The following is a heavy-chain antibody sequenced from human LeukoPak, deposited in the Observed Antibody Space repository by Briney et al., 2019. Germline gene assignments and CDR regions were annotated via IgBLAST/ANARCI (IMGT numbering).Heavy chain of an antibody. CDR2: INPSGGST. V-gene: IGHV1-46*01. D-gene: IGHD3-10*01. CDR1: GYTFTSYD. Sequence: ASVKVSCKASGYTFTSYDINWVRQATGQGLEWMGIINPSGGSTKSAQKFQGRVTMTTDTSTSTVYMGLRSLRSDDTAVYYCARDDNYGSGQPDDWGQGTLVTVSS. CDR3: ARDDNYGSGQPDD. J-gene: IGHJ4*02.